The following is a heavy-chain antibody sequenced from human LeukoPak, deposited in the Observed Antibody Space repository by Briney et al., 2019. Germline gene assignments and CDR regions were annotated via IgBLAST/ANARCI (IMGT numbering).Heavy chain of an antibody. CDR3: ARDPYYYDSSGYPHYFDY. Sequence: PGGSLRLSCAASGFTFSSYAMHWVRQAPGKGLEWVAVISYDGSSKYYADSVKGRFTISRDNSKNTLYLQMNSLRAEDTAVYYCARDPYYYDSSGYPHYFDYWGQGTLVTVSS. D-gene: IGHD3-22*01. V-gene: IGHV3-30-3*01. CDR1: GFTFSSYA. J-gene: IGHJ4*02. CDR2: ISYDGSSK.